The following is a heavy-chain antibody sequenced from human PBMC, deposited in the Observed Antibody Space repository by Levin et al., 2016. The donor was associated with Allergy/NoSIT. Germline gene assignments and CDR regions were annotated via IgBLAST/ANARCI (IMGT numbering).Heavy chain of an antibody. J-gene: IGHJ4*02. CDR3: VRVSYDDVWGSYRPALYYFDY. D-gene: IGHD3-16*02. Sequence: ASVKVSCKASGYSFTTYGVSWVRQAPGQGPEWIGWIGTKSGNTNYAPKVQGRVTMTTDTSTSTAYMELRSLRPDDTAVYYCVRVSYDDVWGSYRPALYYFDYWGQGTLVTVSS. CDR1: GYSFTTYG. V-gene: IGHV1-18*01. CDR2: IGTKSGNT.